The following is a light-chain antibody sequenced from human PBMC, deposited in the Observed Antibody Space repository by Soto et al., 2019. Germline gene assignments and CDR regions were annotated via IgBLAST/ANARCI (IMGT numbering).Light chain of an antibody. CDR3: QQYYTYPFT. CDR2: AAS. J-gene: IGKJ3*01. CDR1: QGINNY. Sequence: DIRMTQSPSSLSASVGDRVTITCRASQGINNYLAWFQQKPGNAPKSLIYAASILQSGVPSRFSGSGSGTDFTLTISSLQPEDFATYYCQQYYTYPFTFGPGTTVDIK. V-gene: IGKV1-16*01.